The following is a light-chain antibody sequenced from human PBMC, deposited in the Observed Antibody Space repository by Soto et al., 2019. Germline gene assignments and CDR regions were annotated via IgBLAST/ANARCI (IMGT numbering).Light chain of an antibody. CDR3: SSYAARTNWV. V-gene: IGLV2-14*01. J-gene: IGLJ1*01. CDR2: EVT. CDR1: STDVGAYDY. Sequence: QSALTQPASASGSPGQSVTISCTGTSTDVGAYDYVSWYQQHPGKAPKLLIYEVTNRPSGVSDRFSGSKSGNTASLTISGLHAEDEANYYCSSYAARTNWVFGTGTKLTVL.